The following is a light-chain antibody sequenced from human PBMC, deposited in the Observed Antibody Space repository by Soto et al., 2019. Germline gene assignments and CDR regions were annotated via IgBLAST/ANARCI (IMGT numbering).Light chain of an antibody. CDR3: QQYNNRHPPCT. V-gene: IGKV3D-15*01. J-gene: IGKJ4*01. Sequence: EIELTQSPATLSLSPGERATLSCRASQNIGSNLAWYQQKFGQAPRLLIYGASLRVTGFPARFSGSGSGTESTLTISSMQSEDVAVYYCQQYNNRHPPCTFGGGTKVDIK. CDR1: QNIGSN. CDR2: GAS.